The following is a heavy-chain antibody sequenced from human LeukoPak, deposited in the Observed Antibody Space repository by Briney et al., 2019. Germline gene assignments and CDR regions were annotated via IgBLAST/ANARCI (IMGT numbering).Heavy chain of an antibody. CDR1: GFTFSSYA. CDR2: ISGSGDST. D-gene: IGHD5-24*01. Sequence: GGSLRLSCAASGFTFSSYAMSWVRQAPGKGLEWVSAISGSGDSTYYAGSVKGRFTISRDNSKNTLYLQMNSLRAEDTAVYYCAKDWRWLQFGRVDYWGQGTLVTVSS. CDR3: AKDWRWLQFGRVDY. V-gene: IGHV3-23*01. J-gene: IGHJ4*02.